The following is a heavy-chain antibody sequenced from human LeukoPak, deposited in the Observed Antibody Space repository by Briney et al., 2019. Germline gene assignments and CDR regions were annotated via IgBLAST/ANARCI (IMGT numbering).Heavy chain of an antibody. J-gene: IGHJ6*02. Sequence: PGGSLRLSCAASGFTVSSNYMSWVRQAPGKGLEWVSVIYSGGSTYYADSVKGRFTISGDNSKNTLYLQMNSLRAEDTAVYYCARDAPYTKLRRGCMDVWGQGTTVTVSS. D-gene: IGHD5-18*01. CDR2: IYSGGST. V-gene: IGHV3-53*01. CDR1: GFTVSSNY. CDR3: ARDAPYTKLRRGCMDV.